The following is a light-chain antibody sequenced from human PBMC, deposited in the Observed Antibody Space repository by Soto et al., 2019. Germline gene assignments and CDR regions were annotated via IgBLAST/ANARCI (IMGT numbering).Light chain of an antibody. CDR2: GAS. CDR1: QSVRSRS. J-gene: IGKJ1*01. CDR3: QQYGNSPQT. Sequence: IVLKQSADIVSLSQGERATLSCRASQSVRSRSLAWYQHNPGQAPRLLMYGASSRATGIPDRFSGSGSGTDFTLTISRLEPEDFAVYYCQQYGNSPQTFGQGTKVDIK. V-gene: IGKV3-20*01.